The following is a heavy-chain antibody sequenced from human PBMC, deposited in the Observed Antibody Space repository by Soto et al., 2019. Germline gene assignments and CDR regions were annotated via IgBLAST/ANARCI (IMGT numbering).Heavy chain of an antibody. CDR3: AHSPSYNWNHGYFDY. V-gene: IGHV2-5*02. D-gene: IGHD1-20*01. CDR2: IYWDDDK. Sequence: QITLKESGPTLVKPTQPLTLTCTFSGFSLSTSGVGVGWIRQPPGKALEWLALIYWDDDKRYSPSLKSRLTITKDTSKNQVVLTMTNMDPVDTATYYCAHSPSYNWNHGYFDYWGQGTLVTVSS. CDR1: GFSLSTSGVG. J-gene: IGHJ4*02.